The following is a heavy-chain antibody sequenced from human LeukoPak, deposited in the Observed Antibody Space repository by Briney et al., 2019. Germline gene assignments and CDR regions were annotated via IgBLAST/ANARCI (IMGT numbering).Heavy chain of an antibody. Sequence: SETLSPTCAVSGYSISSGHYWVWIRQPPGKGLEWIGSIYHSGSTYYNPSLKSRVTISVDTSKNQFSLKLSSVTAADTAVYYCARGGAATGNFDYWGQGTLVTVSS. CDR3: ARGGAATGNFDY. CDR1: GYSISSGHY. V-gene: IGHV4-38-2*01. D-gene: IGHD2-15*01. CDR2: IYHSGST. J-gene: IGHJ4*02.